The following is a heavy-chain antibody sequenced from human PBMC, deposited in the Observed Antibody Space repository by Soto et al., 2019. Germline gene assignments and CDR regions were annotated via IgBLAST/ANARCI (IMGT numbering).Heavy chain of an antibody. V-gene: IGHV5-10-1*01. CDR3: ARLYCTSSTCDSWFDP. Sequence: GESLKISCTGFGYTFTTFWISWVRQMPGRGLEWMGRIDPRDSYTNYSPSFQGHVTISVDKSISTAYLQWGSLKTSDTAMYYCARLYCTSSTCDSWFDPWGQGTLVTVSS. CDR1: GYTFTTFW. J-gene: IGHJ5*02. CDR2: IDPRDSYT. D-gene: IGHD2-2*01.